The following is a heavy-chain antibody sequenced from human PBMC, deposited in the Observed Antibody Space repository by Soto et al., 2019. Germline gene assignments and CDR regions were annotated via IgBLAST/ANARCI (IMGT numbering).Heavy chain of an antibody. V-gene: IGHV1-69*08. CDR2: IIPILNSV. CDR1: GGTFSTYT. CDR3: ARGRQYYDSHGYYHYFDY. D-gene: IGHD3-22*01. Sequence: ASVKVSCKASGGTFSTYTISWVRQAPGQGLEWMGRIIPILNSVNYAQKFQGRVTITADKTTSTAYMELSSLRSEDTAVYYCARGRQYYDSHGYYHYFDYWG. J-gene: IGHJ4*01.